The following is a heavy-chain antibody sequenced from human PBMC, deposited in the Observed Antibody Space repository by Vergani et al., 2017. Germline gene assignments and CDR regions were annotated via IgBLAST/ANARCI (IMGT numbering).Heavy chain of an antibody. CDR2: ISWDSSRI. D-gene: IGHD2-15*01. J-gene: IGHJ6*02. Sequence: EVQLVESGGGLVQPGRSLRLSCGASGFTFENYGMHWVRQAPGKGLEWVSGISWDSSRIAYADSVEGRFTISRDNARNSLYLQMNSLRAEDTASYYCAKVVLGGWYHATMDVWGQGTTVTVSS. CDR3: AKVVLGGWYHATMDV. V-gene: IGHV3-9*01. CDR1: GFTFENYG.